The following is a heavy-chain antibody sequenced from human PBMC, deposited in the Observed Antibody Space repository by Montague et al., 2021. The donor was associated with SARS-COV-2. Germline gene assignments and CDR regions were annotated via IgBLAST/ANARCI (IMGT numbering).Heavy chain of an antibody. V-gene: IGHV4-34*01. CDR3: AGGYDYVWGGYRYLHWFDP. CDR1: GGSFSGYY. D-gene: IGHD3-16*02. J-gene: IGHJ5*02. Sequence: SETLSLTCAVYGGSFSGYYWCWIRQPQGTGLELIWEINLSGSTNYNPSLKRRVTISVDTSKNQFSLKLSLVTAADTAEYYCAGGYDYVWGGYRYLHWFDPWGQGTLVTVSS. CDR2: INLSGST.